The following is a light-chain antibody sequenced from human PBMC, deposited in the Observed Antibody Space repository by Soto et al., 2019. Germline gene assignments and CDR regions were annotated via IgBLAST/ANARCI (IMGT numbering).Light chain of an antibody. V-gene: IGKV1-39*01. CDR1: QTINTY. Sequence: DIQMAQSPSSLSASVGDRVAITCRASQTINTYLNWYQHKPGIAPKVLIYAAYSLQSGVPSRFSGGESGTDFTLTINSLQPEDSATYYCQQSYNTPYTFGQGTKLEIK. J-gene: IGKJ2*01. CDR3: QQSYNTPYT. CDR2: AAY.